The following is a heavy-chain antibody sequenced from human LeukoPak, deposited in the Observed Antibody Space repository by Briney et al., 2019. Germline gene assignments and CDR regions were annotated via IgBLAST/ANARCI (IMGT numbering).Heavy chain of an antibody. CDR3: ARGFNYYDSSGYYYGKYNWFDP. V-gene: IGHV1-2*02. CDR1: GYTFTGYY. Sequence: ASVKVSCKASGYTFTGYYMNWVRQAPGHGLEWLGWINPNSGGTNYAQKFQGRVTMTRDTSISTAYMELSRLRSDDTAVYYCARGFNYYDSSGYYYGKYNWFDPWGQGTLVTVSS. D-gene: IGHD3-22*01. CDR2: INPNSGGT. J-gene: IGHJ5*02.